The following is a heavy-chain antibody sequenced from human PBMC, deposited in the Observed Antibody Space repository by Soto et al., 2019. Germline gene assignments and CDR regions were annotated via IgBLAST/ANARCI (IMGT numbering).Heavy chain of an antibody. CDR2: MGFRGDST. V-gene: IGHV3-23*01. CDR1: GFPFSSYS. Sequence: GGSLRLSCAGSGFPFSSYSMSWVRHAPDKGPEWASAMGFRGDSTNYADSVKGRFTISRDNSKNTLYLQMNSLRAEDTAVYYCARKFSSASFYLDYWGQGTPVTVSS. D-gene: IGHD6-6*01. CDR3: ARKFSSASFYLDY. J-gene: IGHJ4*02.